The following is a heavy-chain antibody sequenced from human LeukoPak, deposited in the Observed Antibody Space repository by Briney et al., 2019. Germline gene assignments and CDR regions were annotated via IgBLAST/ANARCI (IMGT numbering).Heavy chain of an antibody. V-gene: IGHV4-39*07. Sequence: SETLSLTCTVSGGSVSTSDYYWGWVRQSPVKGLEWIGDVFYTGKTNYNPSLRGRVTISIDTSKNQLSLKLTSVTAADSAVYYCARVFDSWGQGTLVTVSS. CDR3: ARVFDS. J-gene: IGHJ4*02. CDR2: VFYTGKT. CDR1: GGSVSTSDYY.